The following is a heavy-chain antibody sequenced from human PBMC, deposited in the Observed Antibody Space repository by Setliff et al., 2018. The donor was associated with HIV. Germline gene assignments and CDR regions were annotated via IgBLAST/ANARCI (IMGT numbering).Heavy chain of an antibody. D-gene: IGHD5-12*01. V-gene: IGHV1-46*01. CDR3: ARVREMATIGGAFDI. CDR2: INPSGGST. CDR1: GYTFTSYY. Sequence: ASVKVSCKASGYTFTSYYMHWVRQAPGQGLEWMGIINPSGGSTSYAQKFQGRVSVTTDTSTSTVYMELRSLRSDDTAVYYCARVREMATIGGAFDIWGQGTMVTVSS. J-gene: IGHJ3*02.